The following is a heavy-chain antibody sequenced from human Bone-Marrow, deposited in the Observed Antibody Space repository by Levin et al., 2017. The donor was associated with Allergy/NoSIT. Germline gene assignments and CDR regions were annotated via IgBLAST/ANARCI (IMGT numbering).Heavy chain of an antibody. V-gene: IGHV4-30-4*01. CDR3: ATRYRYYDILTGYSQGNWFDP. CDR2: IYYSGST. CDR1: GGSISSGDYY. Sequence: SQTLSLTCTVSGGSISSGDYYWSWIRQPPGKGLEWIGYIYYSGSTYYNPSLKSRVTISVDTSKNQFSLKLSSVTAADTAVYYCATRYRYYDILTGYSQGNWFDPWGQGTLVTVSS. D-gene: IGHD3-9*01. J-gene: IGHJ5*02.